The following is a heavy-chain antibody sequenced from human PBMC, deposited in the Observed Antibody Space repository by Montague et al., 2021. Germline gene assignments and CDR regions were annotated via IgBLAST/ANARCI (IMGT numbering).Heavy chain of an antibody. CDR1: GFTFSSYA. Sequence: SLRLSCAASGFTFSSYAMYWVRQAPGTGPEWVAIIWFDGSKKYYRDSVKGRFTISRDNSENTLHLQMNSLRAEDTAVYYCVKDSGYFYYMDVWGKGTTVTVSS. J-gene: IGHJ6*03. CDR2: IWFDGSKK. CDR3: VKDSGYFYYMDV. V-gene: IGHV3-33*06. D-gene: IGHD3-10*01.